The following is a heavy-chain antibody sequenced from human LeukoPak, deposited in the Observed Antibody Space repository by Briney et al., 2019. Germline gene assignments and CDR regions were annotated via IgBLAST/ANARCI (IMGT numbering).Heavy chain of an antibody. CDR3: AALKSLDY. CDR1: GYTFTGYY. V-gene: IGHV1-2*02. J-gene: IGHJ4*02. Sequence: GASVKVSCKASGYTFTGYYMHWVRQAPGQGLEWMGWINPNSGGTNYAQKFQGRVTKTRDPSISTAYMDLSRLRSDDTAVYYCAALKSLDYWGQGTLVTVSS. CDR2: INPNSGGT.